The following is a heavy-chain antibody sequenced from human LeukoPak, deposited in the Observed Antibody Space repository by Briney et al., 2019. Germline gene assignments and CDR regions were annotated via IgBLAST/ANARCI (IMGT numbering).Heavy chain of an antibody. V-gene: IGHV1-69*04. CDR1: GGTFSSYG. D-gene: IGHD4-11*01. J-gene: IGHJ6*02. Sequence: VASVKVSCKASGGTFSSYGVSWVRQAPGQGLEWMGRIIPNRGIANYAQKFQARVTITADKFTSTASMELSSPRSDDTAVYYCARGGGTTVTPPYYYCSMDVWGQGTTVTVSS. CDR2: IIPNRGIA. CDR3: ARGGGTTVTPPYYYCSMDV.